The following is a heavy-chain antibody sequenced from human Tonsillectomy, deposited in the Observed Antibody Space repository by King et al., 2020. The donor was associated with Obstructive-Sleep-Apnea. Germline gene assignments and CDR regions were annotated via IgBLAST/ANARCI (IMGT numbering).Heavy chain of an antibody. CDR3: ARDGITMFRGALPEDY. CDR1: GGTFSSYA. V-gene: IGHV1-69*01. Sequence: QLVQSGAEVKKPGSSVKVSCKASGGTFSSYAISWVRQAPGQGLEWMGGIIPIFGATKYAQKFQGRVTITADESTSTAYMELSSLRSEDTAVYYCARDGITMFRGALPEDYWGQGTLVTVSS. D-gene: IGHD3-10*01. CDR2: IIPIFGAT. J-gene: IGHJ4*02.